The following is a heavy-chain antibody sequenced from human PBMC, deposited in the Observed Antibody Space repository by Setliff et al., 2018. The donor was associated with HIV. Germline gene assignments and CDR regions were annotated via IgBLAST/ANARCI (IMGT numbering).Heavy chain of an antibody. Sequence: GASVKVSCKASGYTFTAYYLHWVRQAPGQGLEWMGRISPNNGDTNYAQKFQGRVTMTRDTSISTAYMELSRLRSDDTAVYYCAREFGAGIRQIVAGEFYYMDVWG. D-gene: IGHD5-12*01. CDR3: AREFGAGIRQIVAGEFYYMDV. CDR2: ISPNNGDT. J-gene: IGHJ6*03. CDR1: GYTFTAYY. V-gene: IGHV1-2*06.